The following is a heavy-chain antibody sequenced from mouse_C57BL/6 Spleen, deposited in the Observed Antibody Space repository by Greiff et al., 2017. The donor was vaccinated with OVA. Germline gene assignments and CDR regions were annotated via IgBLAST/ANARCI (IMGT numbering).Heavy chain of an antibody. V-gene: IGHV1-72*01. Sequence: QVQLQQPGAELVKPGASVKLSCKASGYTFTSYWMHWVKQRPGRGLEWIGRIDPSSGGTKYNEKFKSKATLTVDKPSSTAYMQLRSLTSEDSAVYYCARGDYGSSWGFAYWGQGTLVTVSA. CDR2: IDPSSGGT. CDR3: ARGDYGSSWGFAY. J-gene: IGHJ3*01. CDR1: GYTFTSYW. D-gene: IGHD1-1*01.